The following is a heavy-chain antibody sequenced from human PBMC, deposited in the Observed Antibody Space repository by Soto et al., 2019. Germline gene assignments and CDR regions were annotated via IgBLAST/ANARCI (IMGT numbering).Heavy chain of an antibody. CDR1: GYVFTSYG. CDR3: AREVASGGSGKDA. D-gene: IGHD3-10*01. V-gene: IGHV1-18*04. CDR2: INPSNDNT. Sequence: QVQVVQSGPEVKKPGASVKVSCQTFGYVFTSYGISWVRQAPGQGLEWMGWINPSNDNTEYAQKFQGRVTLTTDRSTTTAYMELRSLKFDDTSVYYCAREVASGGSGKDAWGQGTKVTVSS. J-gene: IGHJ6*02.